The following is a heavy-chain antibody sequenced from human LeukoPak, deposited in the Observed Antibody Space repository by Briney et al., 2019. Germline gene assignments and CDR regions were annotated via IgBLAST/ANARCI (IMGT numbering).Heavy chain of an antibody. Sequence: SSETLSLTCAVYGGSFSGYCWSWIRQPPGKGLEWIGEINHSGSTNYNPSLKSRVTISVDTSKNQFSLKLSSVTAADTAVYYCAREDSNDEKIDYWGQGTLVTVSS. J-gene: IGHJ4*02. D-gene: IGHD1-1*01. CDR2: INHSGST. CDR1: GGSFSGYC. V-gene: IGHV4-34*01. CDR3: AREDSNDEKIDY.